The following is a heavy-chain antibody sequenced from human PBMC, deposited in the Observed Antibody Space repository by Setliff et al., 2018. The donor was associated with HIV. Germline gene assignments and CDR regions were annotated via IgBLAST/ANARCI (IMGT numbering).Heavy chain of an antibody. J-gene: IGHJ6*03. CDR2: INHSGKT. Sequence: PSETLSLTCAVYGGSFSNYYWSWIRQPPGKGPEWIGEINHSGKTDYNPSLKNRVTISVDTSKNQFSLKVNSVTAADTAVYYCNIYYYYYMDVWGKGTTVTVSS. CDR1: GGSFSNYY. V-gene: IGHV4-34*01. CDR3: NIYYYYYMDV.